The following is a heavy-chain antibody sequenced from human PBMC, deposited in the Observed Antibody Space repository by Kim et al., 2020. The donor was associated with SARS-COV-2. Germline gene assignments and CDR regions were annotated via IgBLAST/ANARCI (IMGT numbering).Heavy chain of an antibody. CDR3: TRVLGAYCACDGAFGV. Sequence: KCRINISRDDSKNTPYLQMNSLKPEDTAVYYCTRVLGAYCACDGAFGVWGQGTTVTVSS. V-gene: IGHV3-15*01. J-gene: IGHJ3*01. D-gene: IGHD2-8*02.